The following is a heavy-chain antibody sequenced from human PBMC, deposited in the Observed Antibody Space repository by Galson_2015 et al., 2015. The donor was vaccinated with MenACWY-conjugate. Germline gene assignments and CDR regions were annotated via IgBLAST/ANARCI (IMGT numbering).Heavy chain of an antibody. CDR3: VREYSELGWTHSPPNFDY. Sequence: SLRLSCAASGFSFSSYGIHWVRQAPGKGLEWVAVIWHDGTNKYYADSVKGRFTISRDNSQNTLYLQMNSLRAEDTALYFCVREYSELGWTHSPPNFDYWGQGTLVTVSS. D-gene: IGHD5-12*01. CDR2: IWHDGTNK. CDR1: GFSFSSYG. J-gene: IGHJ4*02. V-gene: IGHV3-33*01.